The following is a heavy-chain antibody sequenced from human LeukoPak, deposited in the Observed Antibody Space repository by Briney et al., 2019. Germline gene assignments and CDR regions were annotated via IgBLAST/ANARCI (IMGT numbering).Heavy chain of an antibody. V-gene: IGHV3-15*07. Sequence: GGSLRLSCAASGFTFSPSWMHWVRQGPGKGLEWVGRIKSKTDDGTTAYAAPVKGRFTISRDDSKDTLYLQMDSLKTEDTAVYYCTTGPFDYWGQGTLVTVSS. CDR3: TTGPFDY. J-gene: IGHJ4*02. CDR1: GFTFSPSW. CDR2: IKSKTDDGTT.